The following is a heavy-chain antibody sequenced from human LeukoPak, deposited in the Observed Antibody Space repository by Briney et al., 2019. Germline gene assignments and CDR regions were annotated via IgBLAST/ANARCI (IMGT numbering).Heavy chain of an antibody. CDR2: ICSSTSTT. D-gene: IGHD6-13*01. CDR3: ATRGYTRPPIYYVDY. J-gene: IGHJ4*02. V-gene: IGHV3-48*01. Sequence: GRTLRLSCAASGYLFDRYHLNWVRQAPGKGLEWVSYICSSTSTTYYADSVKGRVIISADNAKDSLYLQMNSLRAEDTAKYYCATRGYTRPPIYYVDYWGQGTLVTVSS. CDR1: GYLFDRYH.